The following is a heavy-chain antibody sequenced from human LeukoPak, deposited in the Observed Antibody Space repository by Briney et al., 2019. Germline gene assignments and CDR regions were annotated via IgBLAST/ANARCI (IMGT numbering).Heavy chain of an antibody. CDR3: ARDGLEMATFYFDY. CDR2: IYTSGST. J-gene: IGHJ4*02. CDR1: GGSISSGSYY. D-gene: IGHD5-24*01. Sequence: SQTLSLTCTVSGGSISSGSYYWSWIRQPAGKGLEWIGRIYTSGSTNYNPSLKSRVTISVDTSKDQFSLKLSSVTAADTAVYYCARDGLEMATFYFDYWGQGTLVTVSS. V-gene: IGHV4-61*02.